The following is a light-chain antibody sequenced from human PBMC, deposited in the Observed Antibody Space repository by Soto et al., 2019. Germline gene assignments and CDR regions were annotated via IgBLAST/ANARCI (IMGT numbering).Light chain of an antibody. J-gene: IGLJ1*01. CDR2: EVT. Sequence: SALTQPASVYGSPGQSITISCTSTSGDIGSYNRVSWYQQHPGKAPKLIIYEVTDRPSGVSNRFSGSMSGNTASLTISGLQAEDEAEYYCSSYTNINTRACVFGTGTKVTVL. CDR1: SGDIGSYNR. V-gene: IGLV2-14*01. CDR3: SSYTNINTRACV.